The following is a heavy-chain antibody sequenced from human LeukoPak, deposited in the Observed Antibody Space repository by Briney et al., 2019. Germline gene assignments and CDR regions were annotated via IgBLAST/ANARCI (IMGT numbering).Heavy chain of an antibody. V-gene: IGHV3-74*01. CDR1: GLTFSDYW. Sequence: GGSLRLSCAASGLTFSDYWTHWVRQVPGKGPVWVARFNSDGSWITYADSVKGRFTISRDDAKNTLYLQMNSLRAEDTALYYCAKDIAAAATGGFDPWGQGTLVTVSS. CDR2: FNSDGSWI. J-gene: IGHJ5*02. D-gene: IGHD6-13*01. CDR3: AKDIAAAATGGFDP.